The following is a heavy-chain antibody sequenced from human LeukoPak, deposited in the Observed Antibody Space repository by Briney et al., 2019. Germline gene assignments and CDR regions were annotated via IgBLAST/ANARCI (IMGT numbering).Heavy chain of an antibody. V-gene: IGHV4-59*01. D-gene: IGHD6-13*01. J-gene: IGHJ4*02. Sequence: SETLSLTCTVSGGSISNYYWSWIQQPPGKGLEWIGYIYYSGSTNYNPSLRSRVTISVDTSKNQFSLKLRSVTAADTALYYCARDHYTSSLVWDYWGQGTLVTVSS. CDR1: GGSISNYY. CDR2: IYYSGST. CDR3: ARDHYTSSLVWDY.